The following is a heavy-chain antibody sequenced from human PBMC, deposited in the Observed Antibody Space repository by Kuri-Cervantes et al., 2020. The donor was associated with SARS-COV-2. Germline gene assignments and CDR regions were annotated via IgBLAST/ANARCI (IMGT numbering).Heavy chain of an antibody. Sequence: ASVKVSCKASGYTFTSYYMHWVRQAPGQGLGWMGRINPNSGGTNYAQKFQGRVTMTRDTSISTAYMELSRLRSDDTAVYYCARDPGGLDAFDIWGQGTMVTVSS. CDR3: ARDPGGLDAFDI. CDR1: GYTFTSYY. J-gene: IGHJ3*02. CDR2: INPNSGGT. V-gene: IGHV1-2*06. D-gene: IGHD4-23*01.